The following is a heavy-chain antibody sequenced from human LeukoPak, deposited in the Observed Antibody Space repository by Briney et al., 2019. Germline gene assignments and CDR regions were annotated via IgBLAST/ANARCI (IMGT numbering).Heavy chain of an antibody. Sequence: PSETLSLTCAVPGYSISSNYYWGWIRQPPGKGLEWIGNVYHSGRTYYNPSLKSRVTISLDTSKNQFSLNLSSVTAADTAMYYCARITVSAEDFQQWGQGTLVTVSS. CDR1: GYSISSNYY. V-gene: IGHV4-38-2*01. D-gene: IGHD3-3*01. CDR3: ARITVSAEDFQQ. CDR2: VYHSGRT. J-gene: IGHJ1*01.